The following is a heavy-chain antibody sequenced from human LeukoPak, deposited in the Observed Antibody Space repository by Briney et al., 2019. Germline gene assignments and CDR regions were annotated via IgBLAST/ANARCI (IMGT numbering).Heavy chain of an antibody. Sequence: ASVKVSCKASGYTFTSYGISWVRQAPGQGLEWMGWISAYNGNTNYAQKLQGRVTMTTDTSTSTAYMELRSLRSDDTAVYFCTRLHNSVGPAWFDPWGQGTLVTVSS. V-gene: IGHV1-18*01. D-gene: IGHD6-19*01. CDR2: ISAYNGNT. CDR3: TRLHNSVGPAWFDP. J-gene: IGHJ5*02. CDR1: GYTFTSYG.